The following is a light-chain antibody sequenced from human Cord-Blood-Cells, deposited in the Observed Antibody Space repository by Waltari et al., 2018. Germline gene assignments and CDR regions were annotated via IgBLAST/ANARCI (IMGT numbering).Light chain of an antibody. Sequence: DIQMTQSHSTLSASVGDRVTITCRASQSISSWLAWDQQKPGKAPKLLIYDASSLESGVPSRFSGSGSGTEFTLTISSLQPDDFATYYCQQYNSYSTTFGQGNKLEIK. V-gene: IGKV1-5*01. CDR2: DAS. J-gene: IGKJ2*01. CDR1: QSISSW. CDR3: QQYNSYSTT.